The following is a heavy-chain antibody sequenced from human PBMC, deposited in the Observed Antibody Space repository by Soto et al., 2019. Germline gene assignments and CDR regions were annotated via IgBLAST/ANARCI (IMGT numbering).Heavy chain of an antibody. Sequence: SETLSLTCTVSGGSITDYSWVWIRQPAGKGLEWVASIYHSVSTFYNPSLRSRVTISIETSKNQFSLRLTAVTAADTALFYCVAYRASHNWFGRWGQGTLVTVSS. CDR2: IYHSVST. V-gene: IGHV4-59*05. D-gene: IGHD1-26*01. CDR1: GGSITDYS. J-gene: IGHJ5*02. CDR3: VAYRASHNWFGR.